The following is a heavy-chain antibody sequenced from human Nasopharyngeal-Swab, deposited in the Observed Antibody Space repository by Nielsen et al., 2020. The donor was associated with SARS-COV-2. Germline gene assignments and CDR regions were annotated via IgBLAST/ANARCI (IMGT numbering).Heavy chain of an antibody. CDR1: GYTFTGYY. J-gene: IGHJ4*02. Sequence: ASVKVSCKASGYTFTGYYLHWVRQAPGQGLEWMGRINPNSGGTNYAQKFQGRVTMTRDTSISTVYMELSRLRFDDTAVYYCATDDHYDSRGLDYWGQGTLVTVSS. CDR3: ATDDHYDSRGLDY. V-gene: IGHV1-2*06. D-gene: IGHD3-22*01. CDR2: INPNSGGT.